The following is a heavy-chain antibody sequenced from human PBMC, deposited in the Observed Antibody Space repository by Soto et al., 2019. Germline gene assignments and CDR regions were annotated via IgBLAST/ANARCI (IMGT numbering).Heavy chain of an antibody. CDR2: INSDGSST. CDR1: GFIFSGYW. Sequence: EVQLVESGGGLVQPGGSLRLSCAASGFIFSGYWMHWVRRAPGKGLVWVSRINSDGSSTTYADSVKGRFTISRDNAKITMYLQMNSLRAEDTAVYYCARLLGGSGSFIDYWGQGTLVTVSS. V-gene: IGHV3-74*03. J-gene: IGHJ4*02. CDR3: ARLLGGSGSFIDY. D-gene: IGHD3-10*01.